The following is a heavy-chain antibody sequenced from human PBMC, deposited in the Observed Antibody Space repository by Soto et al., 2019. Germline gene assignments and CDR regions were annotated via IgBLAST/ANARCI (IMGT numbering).Heavy chain of an antibody. Sequence: GGSLRLSCAASGFTFSSYSMNWVRQAPGKGLEWVSYISSSSSTIYYADSVKGRFTISRDNAKNSLYLQMNSLRDEDTAVYYCARDGYYYGSGSYYNYYYYGMDVWGQGTTVTVSS. V-gene: IGHV3-48*02. CDR1: GFTFSSYS. J-gene: IGHJ6*02. CDR2: ISSSSSTI. D-gene: IGHD3-10*01. CDR3: ARDGYYYGSGSYYNYYYYGMDV.